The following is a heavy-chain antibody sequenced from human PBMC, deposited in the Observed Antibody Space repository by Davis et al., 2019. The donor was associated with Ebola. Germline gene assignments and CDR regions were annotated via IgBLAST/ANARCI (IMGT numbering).Heavy chain of an antibody. CDR1: GGSFSGYY. J-gene: IGHJ4*02. CDR2: IYHSGST. CDR3: ARYSGYDSGY. Sequence: PSETLSLTCAVYGGSFSGYYWSWIRQPPGKGLEWIGSIYHSGSTYYNPSLKSRVTISVDTSKNQFSLKLSSVTAADTAVYYCARYSGYDSGYWGQGTLVTVSS. V-gene: IGHV4-34*01. D-gene: IGHD5-12*01.